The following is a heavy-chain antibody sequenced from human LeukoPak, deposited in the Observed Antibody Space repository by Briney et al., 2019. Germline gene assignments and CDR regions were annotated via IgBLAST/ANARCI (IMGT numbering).Heavy chain of an antibody. CDR3: ASGGRVAARPSDY. Sequence: PGGSLRLSCAASGFTFSSYWMSWVRQAPGKGLEWVANINQDGSEQYYVDSVKGRFTISRDNSKNTLYLQMNSLRAEDTAVYYCASGGRVAARPSDYWGQGTLVTVSS. D-gene: IGHD6-6*01. V-gene: IGHV3-7*01. CDR2: INQDGSEQ. J-gene: IGHJ4*02. CDR1: GFTFSSYW.